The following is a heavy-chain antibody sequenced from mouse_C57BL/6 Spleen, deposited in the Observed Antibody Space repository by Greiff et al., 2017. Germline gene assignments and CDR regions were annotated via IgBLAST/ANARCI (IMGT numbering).Heavy chain of an antibody. CDR1: GYTFTDYY. J-gene: IGHJ4*01. CDR2: INPYNGGT. V-gene: IGHV1-19*01. Sequence: DVKLVESGPVLVKPGASVKMSCKASGYTFTDYYMNWVKQSHGKSLEWIGVINPYNGGTSYNQKFKGKATLTVDKSSSPAYMELNSLTSEDSAVYYCARGGGNYDYAMDYWGQGTSVTVSS. CDR3: ARGGGNYDYAMDY. D-gene: IGHD2-1*01.